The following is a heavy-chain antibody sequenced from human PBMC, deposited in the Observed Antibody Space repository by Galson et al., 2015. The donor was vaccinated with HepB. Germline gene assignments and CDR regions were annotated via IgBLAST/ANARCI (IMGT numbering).Heavy chain of an antibody. J-gene: IGHJ4*01. CDR1: GFTVSNNY. Sequence: SLRLSCAASGFTVSNNYMSWVRQAPGKGLEWVSAIYRGGGRTYYADSVKGRFTISRDNSKNTLSLQMNSLRADDTAVYYCARGTYLYDDSGYYYDYWGHGTLVTVSS. CDR3: ARGTYLYDDSGYYYDY. V-gene: IGHV3-53*01. CDR2: IYRGGGRT. D-gene: IGHD3-22*01.